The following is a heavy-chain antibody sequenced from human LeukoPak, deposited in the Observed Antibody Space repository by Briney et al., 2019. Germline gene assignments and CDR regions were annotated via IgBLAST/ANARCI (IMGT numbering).Heavy chain of an antibody. CDR2: INPNSGGT. CDR1: GYTFTGYY. CDR3: ATAPYQLPGLAVYYYGMDV. D-gene: IGHD2-2*01. Sequence: ASVKVSCKASGYTFTGYYMHWVRQAPGQGLEWMGWINPNSGGTNYAQKFQGRVTMTRDTSISTAYMELSRLRSEDTAVYYCATAPYQLPGLAVYYYGMDVWGQGTTVTVSS. J-gene: IGHJ6*02. V-gene: IGHV1-2*02.